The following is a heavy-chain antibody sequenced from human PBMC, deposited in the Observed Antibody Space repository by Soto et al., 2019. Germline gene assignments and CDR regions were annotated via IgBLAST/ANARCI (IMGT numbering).Heavy chain of an antibody. CDR2: ISYDGSNK. CDR3: AKDFHKIDY. CDR1: GFTFSSYG. V-gene: IGHV3-30*18. Sequence: GGSLRLSCAASGFTFSSYGMHWVRQAPGKGLEWVAVISYDGSNKYYADSVKGRFTISRDNSKNTLYLQMNSLRAEDTAVYYCAKDFHKIDYWGQGTLVTVSS. J-gene: IGHJ4*02.